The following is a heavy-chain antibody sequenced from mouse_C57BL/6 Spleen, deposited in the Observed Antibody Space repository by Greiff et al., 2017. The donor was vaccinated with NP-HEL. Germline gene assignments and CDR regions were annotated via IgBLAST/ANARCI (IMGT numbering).Heavy chain of an antibody. CDR2: INPNNGGT. Sequence: VQLQQSGPELVKPGASVKIPCKASGYTFTDYNMDWVKPSHGKSLEWIGDINPNNGGTIYNQKFKGKATLTVDKSSSTAYMELRSLTSEDTAVYYCARSRDSVYYAMDYWGQGTSVTVSS. CDR1: GYTFTDYN. J-gene: IGHJ4*01. CDR3: ARSRDSVYYAMDY. V-gene: IGHV1-18*01.